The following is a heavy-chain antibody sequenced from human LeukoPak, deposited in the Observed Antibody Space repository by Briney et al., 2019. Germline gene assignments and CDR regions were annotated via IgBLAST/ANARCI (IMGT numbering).Heavy chain of an antibody. CDR3: ARVKAGYSSSWYVPDF. D-gene: IGHD6-13*01. CDR1: GFTFSSSW. CDR2: IKQDGSEK. J-gene: IGHJ4*02. V-gene: IGHV3-7*01. Sequence: GGSLRLSCAASGFTFSSSWMSWVRQVPGKGLEWVANIKQDGSEKNYVDSVKGRFTISRDNAKNSLYLQMNSLRAEDTAVYYCARVKAGYSSSWYVPDFWGQGTLVTVSS.